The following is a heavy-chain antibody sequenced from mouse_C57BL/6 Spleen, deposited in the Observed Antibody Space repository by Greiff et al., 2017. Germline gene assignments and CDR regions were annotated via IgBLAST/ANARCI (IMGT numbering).Heavy chain of an antibody. CDR1: GYTFTSYW. CDR2: IYPGSGST. V-gene: IGHV1-55*01. Sequence: QVQLQQPGAELVKPGASVKMSCKASGYTFTSYWITWVKQTPGQGLEWIGDIYPGSGSTNYNEKFKSKATLTVDTSSNTAYMQLSSLTSEDSAVYYCASGVYYDYDGGFAYWGKGTLVTVSA. J-gene: IGHJ3*01. D-gene: IGHD2-4*01. CDR3: ASGVYYDYDGGFAY.